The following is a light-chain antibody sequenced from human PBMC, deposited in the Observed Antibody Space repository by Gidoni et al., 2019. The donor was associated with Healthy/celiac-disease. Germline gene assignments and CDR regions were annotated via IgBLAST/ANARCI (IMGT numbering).Light chain of an antibody. CDR1: QSISSY. Sequence: DIQMTQSPSSLSASVGDRVTIPCRASQSISSYLNWYQQKPGKAPKLLIYAASSLQSGVPSRFSGSGSGTDFTLTISSLQPGDFATYYCQQSYSTPPRFTFGPGTKVDIK. CDR2: AAS. J-gene: IGKJ3*01. V-gene: IGKV1-39*01. CDR3: QQSYSTPPRFT.